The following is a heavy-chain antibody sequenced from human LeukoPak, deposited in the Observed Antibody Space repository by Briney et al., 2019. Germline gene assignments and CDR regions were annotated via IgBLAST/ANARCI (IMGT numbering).Heavy chain of an antibody. D-gene: IGHD6-13*01. Sequence: GGSLRLSCAASGFTFSSYSVNWVRQAPGKGLEWVSSISSSSSYIYYADSVKGRFTISRDNAKNSLYLQMNSLRAEDTAVYYCARGPRSSSWPTEYWGQGTLVTVSS. CDR1: GFTFSSYS. CDR3: ARGPRSSSWPTEY. J-gene: IGHJ4*02. CDR2: ISSSSSYI. V-gene: IGHV3-21*01.